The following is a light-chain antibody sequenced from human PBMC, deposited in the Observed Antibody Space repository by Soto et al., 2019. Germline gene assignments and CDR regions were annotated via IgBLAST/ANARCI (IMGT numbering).Light chain of an antibody. Sequence: EIVLTQSPATLSSSPGETATLSCRASQYVGTRLAWYQHKPGQAPRLLIYYTSNRATGIPARFSGSGSGTDFTLTISSLAPEDFAIYYCHQRQSWPRTFGQWTKVEIK. J-gene: IGKJ1*01. V-gene: IGKV3-11*01. CDR3: HQRQSWPRT. CDR1: QYVGTR. CDR2: YTS.